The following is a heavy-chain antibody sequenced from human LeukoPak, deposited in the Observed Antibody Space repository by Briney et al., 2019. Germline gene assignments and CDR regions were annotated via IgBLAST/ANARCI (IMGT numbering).Heavy chain of an antibody. CDR2: IKQDGSEK. Sequence: GGSLRLSCAASGFTLSSYWMSWVRQAPGKGLEWVANIKQDGSEKYYVDSVKGRLTISRDNAKNSLYLQMNSLRAEDTAVYYCARNEAGRYYYGMDVWGQGTTVTVSS. CDR1: GFTLSSYW. J-gene: IGHJ6*02. CDR3: ARNEAGRYYYGMDV. D-gene: IGHD3-10*01. V-gene: IGHV3-7*01.